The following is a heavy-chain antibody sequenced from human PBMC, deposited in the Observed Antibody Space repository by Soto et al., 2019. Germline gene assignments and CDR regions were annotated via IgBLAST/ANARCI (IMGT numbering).Heavy chain of an antibody. CDR2: ISAYNGNT. Sequence: SVKVSCKASGYTFASYGSSCVLQAPGQGLEWMGWISAYNGNTHYAQQLQGRVTMTTDTSTSTAYLALRSLRSDDTAVYYCARVQLERLDAFDIWSQGTMVTVSS. J-gene: IGHJ3*02. D-gene: IGHD1-1*01. CDR3: ARVQLERLDAFDI. CDR1: GYTFASYG. V-gene: IGHV1-18*01.